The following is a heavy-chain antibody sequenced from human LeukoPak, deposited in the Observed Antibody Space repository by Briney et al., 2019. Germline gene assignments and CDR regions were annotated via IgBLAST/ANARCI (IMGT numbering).Heavy chain of an antibody. CDR1: GGSISSYY. CDR2: IYSSGNT. V-gene: IGHV4-59*01. Sequence: SETLSLTCTVSGGSISSYYWSWIRQPPGKGLEWIGYIYSSGNTNYNPSLKSRVTISVDTSNNQFSLRLSSVTAADTAVYYCARDQRSTSCYDYWGQGTLVTVSS. J-gene: IGHJ4*02. D-gene: IGHD2-2*01. CDR3: ARDQRSTSCYDY.